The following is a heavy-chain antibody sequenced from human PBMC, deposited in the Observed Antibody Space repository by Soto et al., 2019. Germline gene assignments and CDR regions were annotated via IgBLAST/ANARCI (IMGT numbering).Heavy chain of an antibody. D-gene: IGHD6-13*01. V-gene: IGHV1-3*01. Sequence: QVQLVQSGAEVKKPGASVKVSCKASGYTFTSYAMHWVRQAPGQRLEWMGWINAGNGNTKYSQKFQGRVTITRDTSASKAYMELSSLRSEDTAVYYCARSSSWYVFDYWGQGTLVTVSS. CDR1: GYTFTSYA. J-gene: IGHJ4*02. CDR3: ARSSSWYVFDY. CDR2: INAGNGNT.